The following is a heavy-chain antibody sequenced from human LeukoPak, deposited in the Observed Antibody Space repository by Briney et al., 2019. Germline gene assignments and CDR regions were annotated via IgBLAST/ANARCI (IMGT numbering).Heavy chain of an antibody. V-gene: IGHV3-23*01. CDR1: GFTFSSYA. CDR2: ISGSGGST. Sequence: GGSLRLSCAASGFTFSSYAMSWVRQAPGKGLEWVSGISGSGGSTYYADPVKGRFTIARDNSKNTLYLQMNSLRAEDTAVYYCAKSRDGYNSAADYWGQGTLVTVSS. J-gene: IGHJ4*02. D-gene: IGHD5-24*01. CDR3: AKSRDGYNSAADY.